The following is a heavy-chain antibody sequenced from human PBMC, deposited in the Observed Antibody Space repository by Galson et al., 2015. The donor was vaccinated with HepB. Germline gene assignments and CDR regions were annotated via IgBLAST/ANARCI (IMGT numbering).Heavy chain of an antibody. CDR3: AKEPVHGDYDSWSGYYFDS. D-gene: IGHD3-3*01. V-gene: IGHV3-23*01. CDR1: GFTFSSYA. CDR2: ISGSGGRT. J-gene: IGHJ4*02. Sequence: SLRLSCAASGFTFSSYAMNWVRQAPGKGLEWVSGISGSGGRTYDADSVKGRFTISRDNSKNKLFVQMNSLRVEDTAVYYCAKEPVHGDYDSWSGYYFDSWGQGTLVIVSS.